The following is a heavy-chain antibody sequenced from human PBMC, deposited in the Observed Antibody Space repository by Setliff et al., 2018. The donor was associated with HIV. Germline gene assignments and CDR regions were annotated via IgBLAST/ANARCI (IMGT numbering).Heavy chain of an antibody. J-gene: IGHJ4*02. D-gene: IGHD2-2*01. CDR3: ARHAAGPDGPFDY. V-gene: IGHV4-61*02. Sequence: SETLSLTCTVSGDSINSGTYYWSWIRQPAGKGLEWIGRLHLSGDTNYNPSLKSRVTMSIDTSKNQFSLKLSSVTAADTAVYYCARHAAGPDGPFDYWGQGTLVTVSS. CDR2: LHLSGDT. CDR1: GDSINSGTYY.